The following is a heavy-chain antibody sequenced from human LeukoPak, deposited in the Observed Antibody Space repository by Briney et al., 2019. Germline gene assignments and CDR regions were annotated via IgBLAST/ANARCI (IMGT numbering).Heavy chain of an antibody. CDR2: ISSGGGTK. CDR1: GLMYNRFQ. V-gene: IGHV3-48*03. J-gene: IGHJ4*02. CDR3: SRPGRAVTQGY. D-gene: IGHD6-19*01. Sequence: PGGSLRLSCVGSGLMYNRFQMNGVGQAPGKGLEWLAHISSGGGTKYYGDSVKGRFTISRDNAKNALYLQMNSLRAEDTAFYYLSRPGRAVTQGYWGQGTLVTVPS.